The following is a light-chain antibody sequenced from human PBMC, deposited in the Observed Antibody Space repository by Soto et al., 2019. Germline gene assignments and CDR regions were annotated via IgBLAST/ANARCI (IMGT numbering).Light chain of an antibody. Sequence: EMVSTRGPVSVSVAPGKSGSPSCRASQSVSSSYLAWYQLKPGQGPRLLIYGASSSATGIPDRFSGSGSGIEFTLTISRLEPEDFAVYYGKQCGRSSTFGQGTRLEIK. CDR3: KQCGRSST. V-gene: IGKV3-20*01. CDR2: GAS. CDR1: QSVSSSY. J-gene: IGKJ5*01.